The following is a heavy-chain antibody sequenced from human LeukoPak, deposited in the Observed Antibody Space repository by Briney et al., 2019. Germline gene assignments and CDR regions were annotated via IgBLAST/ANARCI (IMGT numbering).Heavy chain of an antibody. CDR2: ICGSGGCT. D-gene: IGHD6-19*01. CDR3: SKTTVGYSSGRYPGWPADC. CDR1: GFTFNTYA. J-gene: IGHJ4*02. V-gene: IGHV3-23*01. Sequence: PGGSLRLSCAASGFTFNTYAIYWVRQAPGKGLEWVSGICGSGGCTYYADSVKGRFTISRDNSKNTVYLQMNSLIADDTAVYYCSKTTVGYSSGRYPGWPADCWGQGPLVTVSP.